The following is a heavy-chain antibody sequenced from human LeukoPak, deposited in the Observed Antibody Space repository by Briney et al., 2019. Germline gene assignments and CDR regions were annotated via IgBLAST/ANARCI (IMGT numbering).Heavy chain of an antibody. J-gene: IGHJ2*01. CDR2: IYYSGST. Sequence: SETLSLTCTVSGGSISSYYWSWIRRPPGKGLEWIGYIYYSGSTNYNPSLKSRVTISVDTSKNQFSLKLSSVTAADTAVYYCARNPLLYDSSGYYTYWYFDLWGRGTLVTVSS. CDR1: GGSISSYY. V-gene: IGHV4-59*08. D-gene: IGHD3-22*01. CDR3: ARNPLLYDSSGYYTYWYFDL.